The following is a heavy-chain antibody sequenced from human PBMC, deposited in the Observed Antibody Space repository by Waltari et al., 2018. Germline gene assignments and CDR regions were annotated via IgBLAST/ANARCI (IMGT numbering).Heavy chain of an antibody. D-gene: IGHD3-10*01. CDR2: ISGSGDTI. CDR3: ARIRGVSGSYYSDF. V-gene: IGHV3-23*01. J-gene: IGHJ4*02. CDR1: GFTFSSYA. Sequence: EVQLLESGGGLVQPGGSLRLSCAASGFTFSSYAMSWVRQAPGKGLEWVSAISGSGDTIYYADSVKGRFTISRDSARNSLYLQMNSLRAEDTAVYYCARIRGVSGSYYSDFWGQGTLVTVSS.